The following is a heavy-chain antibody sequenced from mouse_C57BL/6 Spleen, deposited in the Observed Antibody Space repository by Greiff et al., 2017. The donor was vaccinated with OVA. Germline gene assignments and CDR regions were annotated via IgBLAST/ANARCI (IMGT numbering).Heavy chain of an antibody. CDR1: GYEFSSSW. CDR3: ARSYDYDVRFAY. Sequence: QVQLQQSGPELVKPGASVKISCKASGYEFSSSWMNWVKQRPGKGLEWIGRIYPGDGDTNYNGKFKGKATLTADKSSSTAYMQLSSLTSEDSAVYFCARSYDYDVRFAYWGQGTLVTVSA. V-gene: IGHV1-82*01. D-gene: IGHD2-4*01. J-gene: IGHJ3*01. CDR2: IYPGDGDT.